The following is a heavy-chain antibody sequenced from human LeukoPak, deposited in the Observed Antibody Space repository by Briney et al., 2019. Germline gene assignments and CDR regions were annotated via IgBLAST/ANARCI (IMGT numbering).Heavy chain of an antibody. V-gene: IGHV3-66*01. Sequence: PGGSLRLSCAASGFTFSGSAMHWVRQAPGKGLEWVSVIYSGGSTYYADSVKGRFTSSRDNSKNTLNLQMNSLRAEDTAVYYCASAEVGFCSGGSCSPDYYGMDVWGQGTTVTVSS. D-gene: IGHD2-15*01. CDR3: ASAEVGFCSGGSCSPDYYGMDV. J-gene: IGHJ6*02. CDR1: GFTFSGSA. CDR2: IYSGGST.